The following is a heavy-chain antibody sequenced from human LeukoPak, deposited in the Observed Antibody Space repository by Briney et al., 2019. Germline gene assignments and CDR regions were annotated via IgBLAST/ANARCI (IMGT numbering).Heavy chain of an antibody. J-gene: IGHJ4*02. CDR2: IWSDGINK. CDR3: ATRNFDDSGTYALGY. CDR1: GFTFSSYG. Sequence: PGRSLRLSCAASGFTFSSYGMHWVRQAPGKGLEWVAVIWSDGINKYYADSVKGRFTISRDSSKNTLYLQMNSLRAEDTAVYSCATRNFDDSGTYALGYWGQGTLVTVSS. D-gene: IGHD3-10*01. V-gene: IGHV3-33*01.